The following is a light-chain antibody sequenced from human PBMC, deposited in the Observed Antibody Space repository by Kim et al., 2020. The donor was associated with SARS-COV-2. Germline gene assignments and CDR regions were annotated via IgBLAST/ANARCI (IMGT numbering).Light chain of an antibody. J-gene: IGLJ2*01. CDR3: QAWDSSTVV. Sequence: ASPGQTSSITCSGDNLVYKPAFWYQQKPGQSPVLVIYQDIKRPSGIPERFSGSKSGTTAALTISGTQTMDEADYFCQAWDSSTVVFGGGTQLTVL. CDR1: NLVYKP. CDR2: QDI. V-gene: IGLV3-1*01.